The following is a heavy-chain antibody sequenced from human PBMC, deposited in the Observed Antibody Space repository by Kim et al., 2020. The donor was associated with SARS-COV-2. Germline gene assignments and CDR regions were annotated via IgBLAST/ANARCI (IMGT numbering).Heavy chain of an antibody. D-gene: IGHD6-19*01. J-gene: IGHJ4*02. V-gene: IGHV4-39*01. Sequence: YDNPSLKSRVTISVDTSKNQFSLKLSSVTAADTAVYYCARQSAVAVYFDYWGQGTLVTVSS. CDR3: ARQSAVAVYFDY.